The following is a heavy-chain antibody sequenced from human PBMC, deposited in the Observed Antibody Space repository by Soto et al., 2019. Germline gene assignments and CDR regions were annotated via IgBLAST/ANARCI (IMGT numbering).Heavy chain of an antibody. J-gene: IGHJ4*02. CDR1: GFTVSSNY. CDR2: ISWNSNTI. V-gene: IGHV3-9*01. CDR3: AKDTGPN. Sequence: PGGSLRLSCAASGFTVSSNYMHRVRQAPGKGLEWVSGISWNSNTIAYADSVKGRFTISRDNAKNSLYLQMNSLRAEDTAFYYCAKDTGPNWGQGTLVTVSS.